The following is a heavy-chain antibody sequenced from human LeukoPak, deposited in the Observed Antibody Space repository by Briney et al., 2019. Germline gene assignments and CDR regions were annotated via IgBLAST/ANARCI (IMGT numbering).Heavy chain of an antibody. CDR3: ARAPRHTNSWYYFDY. V-gene: IGHV4-31*02. Sequence: SETLSLTCTVSGGSISRGDYYWSWIRQHPGKGLEWIGYIYYSGDTYYNPSLKSRVTISMDTSGNQFSLKLSSVTAADTAVYYCARAPRHTNSWYYFDYWGQGTLVSVSS. D-gene: IGHD2-2*01. CDR1: GGSISRGDYY. CDR2: IYYSGDT. J-gene: IGHJ4*02.